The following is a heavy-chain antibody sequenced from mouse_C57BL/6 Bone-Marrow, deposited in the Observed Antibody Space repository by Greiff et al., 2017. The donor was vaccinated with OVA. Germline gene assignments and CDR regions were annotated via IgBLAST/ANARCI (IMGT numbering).Heavy chain of an antibody. Sequence: QVQLKESGPELVKPGASVKISCKASGYTFTDYYINWVKQRPGKGLEWIGWIYPGSGNTKYNEKFKGKATLTVDTSSSTAYMQLSSLTSEDSAVYFCARPYSKYVGFAYSGHGTLVTVSA. J-gene: IGHJ3*01. V-gene: IGHV1-84*01. D-gene: IGHD2-5*01. CDR1: GYTFTDYY. CDR3: ARPYSKYVGFAY. CDR2: IYPGSGNT.